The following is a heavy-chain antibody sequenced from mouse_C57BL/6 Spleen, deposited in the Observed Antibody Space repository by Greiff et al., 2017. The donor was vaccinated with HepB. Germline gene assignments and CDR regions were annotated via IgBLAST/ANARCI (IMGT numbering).Heavy chain of an antibody. D-gene: IGHD2-4*01. Sequence: QVQLQQSGAELVKPGASVKISCKASGFTFNDYSINWVKQRPGQGLEWIGKIGPGSGSTYYNEKFKGKATLTADKSSSTAYMQLSSLTSEDSAVYFCARYIYYDYEGFAYWGQGTLVTVSA. CDR3: ARYIYYDYEGFAY. CDR2: IGPGSGST. V-gene: IGHV1-77*01. CDR1: GFTFNDYS. J-gene: IGHJ3*01.